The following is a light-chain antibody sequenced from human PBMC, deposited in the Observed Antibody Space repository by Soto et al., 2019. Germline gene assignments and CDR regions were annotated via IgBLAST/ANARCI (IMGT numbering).Light chain of an antibody. V-gene: IGLV2-14*02. Sequence: QSALTQPASVSGSPGQSITISCTGTSSDVGKYNLVSWYQQHPGKAPKVIIYEVSNRPSGISDRFSASKSGNTASLTISGLQADDEADYYCSSFTTTNTWVFGGGTKLTVL. CDR3: SSFTTTNTWV. CDR1: SSDVGKYNL. CDR2: EVS. J-gene: IGLJ3*02.